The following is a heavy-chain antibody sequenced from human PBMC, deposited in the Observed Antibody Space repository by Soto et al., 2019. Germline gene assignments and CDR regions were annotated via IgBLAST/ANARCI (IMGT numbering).Heavy chain of an antibody. CDR1: GGTFSSYA. J-gene: IGHJ6*02. CDR3: ARDLVSRGSYPRYYYYGMDV. D-gene: IGHD1-26*01. CDR2: IIPIFGTA. V-gene: IGHV1-69*13. Sequence: GASVKVSCKASGGTFSSYAISWVRQAPGQGLEWMGGIIPIFGTANYAQKFQGRVTITADESTSTAYMELSSLRSEDTAVYYCARDLVSRGSYPRYYYYGMDVWGQGTTVTV.